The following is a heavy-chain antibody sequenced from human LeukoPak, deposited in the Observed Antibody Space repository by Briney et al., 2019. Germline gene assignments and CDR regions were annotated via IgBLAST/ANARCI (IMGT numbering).Heavy chain of an antibody. CDR2: INPNSGGT. CDR1: GYTFTGYY. V-gene: IGHV1-2*02. J-gene: IGHJ6*02. D-gene: IGHD2-2*01. CDR3: AREGVVVPAAIVNYYYGMDV. Sequence: GASVKVSCKASGYTFTGYYMHWVRQAPGQGIEWMGWINPNSGGTNYAQKFQGRVTMTRDTSISTAYMELSRLRSDDTAVYYCAREGVVVPAAIVNYYYGMDVWGQGTTVTVSS.